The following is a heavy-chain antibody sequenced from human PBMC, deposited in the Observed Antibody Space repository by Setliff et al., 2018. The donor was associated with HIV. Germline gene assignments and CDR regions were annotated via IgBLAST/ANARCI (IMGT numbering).Heavy chain of an antibody. CDR3: ARDGGDPRYSGTYNY. Sequence: SETLSLTCTVSGGSISSSRYYWGWIRQPPGMGLEWIGSIYYSGTTYYNPSLKSRVTISVDTSENQFSLKLTSVTAADTAMYFCARDGGDPRYSGTYNYWGQGALVTVSS. D-gene: IGHD1-26*01. CDR2: IYYSGTT. J-gene: IGHJ4*02. CDR1: GGSISSSRYY. V-gene: IGHV4-39*07.